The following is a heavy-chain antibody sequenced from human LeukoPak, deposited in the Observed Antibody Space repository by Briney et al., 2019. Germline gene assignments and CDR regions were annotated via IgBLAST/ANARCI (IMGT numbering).Heavy chain of an antibody. CDR2: ISAYKGNT. CDR1: GYTFTGYY. D-gene: IGHD1-26*01. CDR3: ARDLGWDLLGTFDY. V-gene: IGHV1-18*04. J-gene: IGHJ4*02. Sequence: GASVKVSCKASGYTFTGYYIQWVRQAPGQGLEWMGWISAYKGNTEYAQKLQGRVTMTTDASSRTAYMELRSLTSDDTAVYYCARDLGWDLLGTFDYWGQGTLVTVSS.